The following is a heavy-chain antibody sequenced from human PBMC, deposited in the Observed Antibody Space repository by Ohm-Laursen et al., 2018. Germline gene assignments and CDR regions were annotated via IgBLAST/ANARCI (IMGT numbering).Heavy chain of an antibody. V-gene: IGHV3-74*01. CDR2: INSDGSST. CDR1: GFTFSSYW. Sequence: GSLRLSCAASGFTFSSYWMHWVRQAPGKGLVWVSRINSDGSSTSYADSVKGRFTISRDNAKNTLYLQMNSLRAEDTAVYYCAREPYDFWSGYLYFDLWGRGTLVTVSS. D-gene: IGHD3-3*01. J-gene: IGHJ2*01. CDR3: AREPYDFWSGYLYFDL.